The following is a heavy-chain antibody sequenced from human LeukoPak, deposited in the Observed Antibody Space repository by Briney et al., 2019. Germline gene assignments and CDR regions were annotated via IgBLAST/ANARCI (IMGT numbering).Heavy chain of an antibody. D-gene: IGHD5-18*01. Sequence: ASVKVSCKASGYTFTGYFMHWVRQAPGQWLEWMGWINPDSGGTNYAQKFQGRVTMARDTSISTAYMELTSLRSDDTAIYYCARGYAEYFQDWGQGTLVTVSS. CDR3: ARGYAEYFQD. V-gene: IGHV1-2*02. CDR1: GYTFTGYF. J-gene: IGHJ1*01. CDR2: INPDSGGT.